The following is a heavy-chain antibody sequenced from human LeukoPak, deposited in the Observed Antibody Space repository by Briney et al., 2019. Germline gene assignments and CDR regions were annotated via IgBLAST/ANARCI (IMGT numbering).Heavy chain of an antibody. CDR3: ARLHPLRRGHYYYYMDV. J-gene: IGHJ6*03. Sequence: SETLSLXCAVYGGSFSGYYWRWIRQPPGKGLEWIGEINHSGSTNYNPSLKSRVTISVDTSKNQFSLKLSSVTAADTAVYYCARLHPLRRGHYYYYMDVWGKGTTVTVSS. CDR2: INHSGST. D-gene: IGHD4-17*01. CDR1: GGSFSGYY. V-gene: IGHV4-34*01.